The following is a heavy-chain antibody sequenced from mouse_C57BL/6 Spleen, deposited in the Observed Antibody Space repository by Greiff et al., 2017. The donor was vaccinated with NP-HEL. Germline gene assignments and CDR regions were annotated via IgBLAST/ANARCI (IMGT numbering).Heavy chain of an antibody. CDR3: ARHEEEVWVFDD. Sequence: VQLQQSGAELVKPGASVKLSCKASGYTFTEYTIHGVKQRSGQGRGWIGWFYPGSGSIMYNEKFKDKATLTADKSSSTVYMELSRLTSEDSAVYFCARHEEEVWVFDDWGQGATLTVSS. CDR2: FYPGSGSI. CDR1: GYTFTEYT. D-gene: IGHD4-1*01. V-gene: IGHV1-62-2*01. J-gene: IGHJ2*01.